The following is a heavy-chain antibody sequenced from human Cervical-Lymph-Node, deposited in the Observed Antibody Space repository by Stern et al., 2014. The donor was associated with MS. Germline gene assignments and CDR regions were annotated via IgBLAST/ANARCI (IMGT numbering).Heavy chain of an antibody. J-gene: IGHJ6*02. Sequence: QLQLQESGPGLMKPSQTLSLTCTVSGGSISSGDYYWSWIRQPPGKGLEWIGYIYYSGSTYYNPSLKSRVTISVDTSKNQFSLKLSSVTAADTAVYYCAREGSGYSYYYYYYGMDVWGQGTTVTVSS. CDR2: IYYSGST. CDR3: AREGSGYSYYYYYYGMDV. CDR1: GGSISSGDYY. V-gene: IGHV4-30-4*01. D-gene: IGHD3-3*01.